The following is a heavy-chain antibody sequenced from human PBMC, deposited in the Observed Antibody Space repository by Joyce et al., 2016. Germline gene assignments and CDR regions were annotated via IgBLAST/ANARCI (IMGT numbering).Heavy chain of an antibody. J-gene: IGHJ4*02. V-gene: IGHV3-48*02. CDR2: MSGSSGSI. CDR3: ARDDNWALDY. Sequence: GLNWVSYMSGSSGSIFYADSVKGRFTISRDNAKNSVFLQMDGLRDEDTAVYYCARDDNWALDYWGQGTLVTVSS. D-gene: IGHD1-20*01.